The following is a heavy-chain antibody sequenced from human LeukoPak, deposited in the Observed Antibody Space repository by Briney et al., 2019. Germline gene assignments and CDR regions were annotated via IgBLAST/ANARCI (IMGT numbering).Heavy chain of an antibody. J-gene: IGHJ5*02. CDR2: IKQDGSEK. CDR3: ARDYRYSSSWYRFYSWVDP. V-gene: IGHV3-7*01. CDR1: GFTFSSYW. Sequence: PGGSLRLSCAASGFTFSSYWMSWVRQAPGKGLEWVANIKQDGSEKYYVDSVKGRFTISRDNAKNSLYLQMNSLRAEDTAVYYCARDYRYSSSWYRFYSWVDPWGQGTLVTVSS. D-gene: IGHD6-13*01.